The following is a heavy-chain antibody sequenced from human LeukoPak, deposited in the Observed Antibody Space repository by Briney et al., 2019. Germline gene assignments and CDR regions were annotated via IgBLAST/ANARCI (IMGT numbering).Heavy chain of an antibody. J-gene: IGHJ5*02. CDR1: GGSISGYY. D-gene: IGHD1/OR15-1a*01. V-gene: IGHV4-59*08. CDR3: ARLPLIATTRGGFDP. Sequence: SSETLSLTCTVSGGSISGYYWSWIRQPPGKRLEWIGYVYDTGATNYNPSLKSRSTISIDTSKNQFSLYLSSVTAADTAVYYCARLPLIATTRGGFDPWGQGTLVTVSS. CDR2: VYDTGAT.